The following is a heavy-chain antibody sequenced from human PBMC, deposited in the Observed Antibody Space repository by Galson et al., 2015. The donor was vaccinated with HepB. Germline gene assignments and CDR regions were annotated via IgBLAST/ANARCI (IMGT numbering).Heavy chain of an antibody. Sequence: SVKVSCKASGYTFTDYVVNWVRQAPGQGLEWMGWMNTNTGKPTYAPGFAGRFVFSLDTSVTTAYLQISSLETDDTAVYYCARSPLRFLDWLPYYDYYMDVLGEGTTVTVSS. D-gene: IGHD3-3*01. CDR2: MNTNTGKP. CDR1: GYTFTDYV. V-gene: IGHV7-4-1*02. J-gene: IGHJ6*03. CDR3: ARSPLRFLDWLPYYDYYMDV.